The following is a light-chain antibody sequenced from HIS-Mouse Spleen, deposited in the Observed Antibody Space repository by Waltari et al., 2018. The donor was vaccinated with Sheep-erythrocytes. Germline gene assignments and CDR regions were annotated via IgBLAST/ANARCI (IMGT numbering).Light chain of an antibody. J-gene: IGLJ1*01. CDR1: SSDVGGYTY. Sequence: QSALTQPRSVSGSPGQSVTIPCTGTSSDVGGYTYVSWYQQHPGKAPKLMIYDVSKRPSGVPDRFSGSKSGNTASLTISGLQAEDEADYYCCSYAGSYNYVFGTGTKVTVL. CDR3: CSYAGSYNYV. CDR2: DVS. V-gene: IGLV2-11*01.